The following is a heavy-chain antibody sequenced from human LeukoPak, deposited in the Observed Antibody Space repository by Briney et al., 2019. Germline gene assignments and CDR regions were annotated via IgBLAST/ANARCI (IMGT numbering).Heavy chain of an antibody. CDR1: GGSVTTYY. J-gene: IGHJ4*02. CDR2: MYSSGST. D-gene: IGHD6-6*01. Sequence: KPSETLSLTCTVSGGSVTTYYWSWIRQPPGKGLEWIGYMYSSGSTNYNPSLKSRVTISVDTSKNQFSLKLSSVTAADTAVYYCAMGRLHSSSSGAFDYWGQGTLITVSS. CDR3: AMGRLHSSSSGAFDY. V-gene: IGHV4-4*08.